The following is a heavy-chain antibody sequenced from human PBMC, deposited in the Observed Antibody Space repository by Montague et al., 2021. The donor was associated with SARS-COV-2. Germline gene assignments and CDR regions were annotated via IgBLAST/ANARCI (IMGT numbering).Heavy chain of an antibody. D-gene: IGHD6-19*01. V-gene: IGHV4-39*01. CDR3: ARHSRQWLETVPNRFDP. J-gene: IGHJ5*02. CDR1: GDSISSSSYY. Sequence: SETLSLTCTVSGDSISSSSYYWGWIRQPPGKGLEWIGSIYYSGSTYYNPSLKSRVTISVDTSKNQFSLKLSSVTAADTAAYYCARHSRQWLETVPNRFDPWGQGTLVTVSS. CDR2: IYYSGST.